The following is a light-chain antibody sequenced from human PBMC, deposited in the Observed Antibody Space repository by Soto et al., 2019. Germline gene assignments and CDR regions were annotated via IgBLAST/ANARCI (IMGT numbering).Light chain of an antibody. V-gene: IGLV2-14*01. CDR3: SSYTSSYTYV. J-gene: IGLJ1*01. CDR1: SSDVGGYNY. Sequence: QSALTQPASVSGSPRQSITISCTGTSSDVGGYNYVSWYQQHPGKVPKLIIYDVSNRPSGVSDRFSGSKSGNTASLTISGLQAEDEADYYCSSYTSSYTYVFGSGTKLTVL. CDR2: DVS.